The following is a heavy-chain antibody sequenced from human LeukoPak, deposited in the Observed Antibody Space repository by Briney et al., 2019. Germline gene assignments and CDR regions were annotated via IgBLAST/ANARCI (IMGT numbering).Heavy chain of an antibody. CDR1: GYTFTGYY. V-gene: IGHV1-2*04. CDR3: ARAAYPTTEGAFDI. Sequence: GASVTVSCKASGYTFTGYYMHWVRQAPGQGLEWMGWINPNSGGTNYAQKFQGWVTMTRDTSISTAYMELSRLRSDDTAVYYCARAAYPTTEGAFDIWGQGTMVTVSS. J-gene: IGHJ3*02. D-gene: IGHD4-17*01. CDR2: INPNSGGT.